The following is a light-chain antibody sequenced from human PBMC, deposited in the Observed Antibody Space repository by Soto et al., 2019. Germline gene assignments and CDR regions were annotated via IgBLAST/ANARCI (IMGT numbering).Light chain of an antibody. CDR2: AAS. CDR3: QGYNIAPQT. J-gene: IGKJ1*01. CDR1: QGISNY. Sequence: DIQMIQSPSSLSASVGDRVTITCRASQGISNYLAWYQQKPGEVPKLLIYAASTLQSGVPSRFSGGGSCTDFTLTISSLQPEDVATYYCQGYNIAPQTFGPGTKVEI. V-gene: IGKV1-27*01.